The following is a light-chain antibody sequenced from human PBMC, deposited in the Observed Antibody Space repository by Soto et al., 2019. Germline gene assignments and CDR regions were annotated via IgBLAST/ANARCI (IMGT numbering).Light chain of an antibody. V-gene: IGKV3D-20*01. J-gene: IGKJ2*01. CDR2: DAS. CDR1: QSVGSSY. Sequence: IVLTQSPATLYLSPGERATLSCGASQSVGSSYLAWYQQKPGLAPRLLIYDASSRATGIPDRFSGSGSGTDFTLTISRLEPEDFAVYYCQQYGTSPYTFGQGTKQEIK. CDR3: QQYGTSPYT.